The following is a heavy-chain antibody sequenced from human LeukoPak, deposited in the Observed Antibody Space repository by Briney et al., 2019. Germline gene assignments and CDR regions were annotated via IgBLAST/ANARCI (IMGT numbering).Heavy chain of an antibody. CDR2: ISYDGSNK. CDR3: AREAYDSSGFHYFDY. V-gene: IGHV3-30-3*01. CDR1: GFTFSSYA. D-gene: IGHD3-22*01. Sequence: GGSLRLSCAASGFTFSSYAMHWVRQAPGKGLEWVAVISYDGSNKYYADSVKGRLTISRDNSKNTLYLQMNSLRAEDTAVYYCAREAYDSSGFHYFDYWGQGTLVTVSS. J-gene: IGHJ4*02.